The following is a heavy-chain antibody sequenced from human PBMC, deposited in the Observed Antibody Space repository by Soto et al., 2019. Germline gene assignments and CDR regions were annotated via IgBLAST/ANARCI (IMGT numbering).Heavy chain of an antibody. CDR2: INPNSGGT. J-gene: IGHJ6*03. D-gene: IGHD3-10*01. CDR3: AGGGGSITVPDHMDV. V-gene: IGHV1-2*04. Sequence: QVQLVQSGAEVKKPGASVKVSCKASGYTFTGYYMHWVRQAPGQGLEWMGWINPNSGGTNDAQKFQGWGTKTRDTASSAAYRERSRLRADDTAVHYCAGGGGSITVPDHMDVWGKGTTVTVSS. CDR1: GYTFTGYY.